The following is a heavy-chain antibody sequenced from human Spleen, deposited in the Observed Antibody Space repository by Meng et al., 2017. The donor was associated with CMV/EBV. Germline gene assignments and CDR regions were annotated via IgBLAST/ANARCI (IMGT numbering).Heavy chain of an antibody. CDR2: ISSGSGTI. CDR3: SRTLRYPNALDI. V-gene: IGHV3-11*01. CDR1: GFTFSDYY. Sequence: GESLKISCTGSGFTFSDYYMSWIRQAPGEGLEWLSYISSGSGTISYADSVKGRFTISRDNAKNSLYLQMNGLRAEDTAVYYCSRTLRYPNALDIWGQGTMVTVSS. D-gene: IGHD1-1*01. J-gene: IGHJ3*02.